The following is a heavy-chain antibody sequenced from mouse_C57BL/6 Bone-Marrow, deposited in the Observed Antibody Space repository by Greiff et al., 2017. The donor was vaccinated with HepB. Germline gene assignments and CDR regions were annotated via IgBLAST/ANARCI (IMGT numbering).Heavy chain of an antibody. V-gene: IGHV3-6*01. CDR1: GYSITSGYY. CDR2: ISDDGSN. Sequence: DVQLQESGPGLVKPSQSLSLTCSVTGYSITSGYYWNWIRQFPGNKLEWMGYISDDGSNNYNPSLKNRISITRDTYKNQFFLKLNSVTTEDTATYYCARGPSPSYYVSSYWYFDVWGTGPTVTVAS. J-gene: IGHJ1*03. CDR3: ARGPSPSYYVSSYWYFDV. D-gene: IGHD1-1*01.